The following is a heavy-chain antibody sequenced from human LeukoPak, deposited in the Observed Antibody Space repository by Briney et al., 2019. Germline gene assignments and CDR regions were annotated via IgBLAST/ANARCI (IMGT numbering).Heavy chain of an antibody. V-gene: IGHV4-59*08. Sequence: SETLSLTCTVSGGSISSYYWSWIRQPPGKGLEWIGYIYYSRSTNYNPSLKSRVTISVDTSKNQFSLKLSSVTAADTAVYYCARQGYSYGLPIDYWGQGTLVTVSS. CDR2: IYYSRST. J-gene: IGHJ4*02. CDR1: GGSISSYY. CDR3: ARQGYSYGLPIDY. D-gene: IGHD5-18*01.